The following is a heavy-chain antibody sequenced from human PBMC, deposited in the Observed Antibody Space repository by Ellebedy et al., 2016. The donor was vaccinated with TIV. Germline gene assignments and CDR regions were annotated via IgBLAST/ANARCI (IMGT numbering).Heavy chain of an antibody. Sequence: ASVKVSCKASGYTFNSYAMNWVRQAPGQGLEWMGWINTNTGNPTYAQGFTGRFVFSLDTSVSTAYLEISRRRAEDTAVYYCARDSRYNWNDWDYYHMDVWGRGTTVTVSS. CDR2: INTNTGNP. J-gene: IGHJ6*03. CDR1: GYTFNSYA. V-gene: IGHV7-4-1*01. CDR3: ARDSRYNWNDWDYYHMDV. D-gene: IGHD1-1*01.